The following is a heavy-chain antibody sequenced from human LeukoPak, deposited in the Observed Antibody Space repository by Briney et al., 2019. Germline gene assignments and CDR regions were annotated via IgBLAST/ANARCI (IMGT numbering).Heavy chain of an antibody. V-gene: IGHV3-23*01. CDR2: ICGSGDTT. CDR1: GFTFSSYW. J-gene: IGHJ3*02. CDR3: AKQRGGTCYSAFHI. D-gene: IGHD2-15*01. Sequence: PGGSLRLSCAASGFTFSSYWMSWVRQAPGQGLEWVSSICGSGDTTNYADSVKGRFTISRDNSQNTLYLQMNSLRGDDTAVYYCAKQRGGTCYSAFHIWGQGTMVTVSS.